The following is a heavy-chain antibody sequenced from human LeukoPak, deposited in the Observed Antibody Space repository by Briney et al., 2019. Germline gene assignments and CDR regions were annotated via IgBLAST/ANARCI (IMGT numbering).Heavy chain of an antibody. CDR2: INPSGGST. D-gene: IGHD3-10*01. CDR1: GYTFTGYY. J-gene: IGHJ5*02. V-gene: IGHV1-46*01. Sequence: ASVKVSCKASGYTFTGYYMHWVRQAPGQGLEWMGIINPSGGSTSYAQKFQGRVTMTRDMSTSTVYMELSSLRSEDTAVYYCARDSRGSGSYNWFDPWGQGTLVTVSS. CDR3: ARDSRGSGSYNWFDP.